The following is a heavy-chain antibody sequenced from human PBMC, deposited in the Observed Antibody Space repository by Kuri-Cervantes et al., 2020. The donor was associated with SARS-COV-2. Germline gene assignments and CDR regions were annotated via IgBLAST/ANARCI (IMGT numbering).Heavy chain of an antibody. V-gene: IGHV3-74*01. CDR3: ARAASSSGWYGYCYYYGMDV. D-gene: IGHD6-19*01. Sequence: LSLTCAASGFTFSGHWIHWVRQAPGKGLVWVSRINSDGSYTNNADSVKGRFTLSRDNAKNMLFLQMNSLRAEDTAVYYCARAASSSGWYGYCYYYGMDVWGQGTTVTVSS. J-gene: IGHJ6*02. CDR2: INSDGSYT. CDR1: GFTFSGHW.